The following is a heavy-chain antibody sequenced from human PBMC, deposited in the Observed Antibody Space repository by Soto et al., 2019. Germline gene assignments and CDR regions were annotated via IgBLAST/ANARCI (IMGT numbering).Heavy chain of an antibody. V-gene: IGHV4-31*03. D-gene: IGHD5-12*01. J-gene: IGHJ4*02. Sequence: TLSLTGTVSGGSISSGGYYWSGIRQHPGKGLEWIGYIYYSGSTYYNPSLKSRVTISVDTSKNQFSLKLSAVTAADTAVYYCARGEGDGYNDRWDFSYCGPGTLVTV. CDR3: ARGEGDGYNDRWDFSY. CDR2: IYYSGST. CDR1: GGSISSGGYY.